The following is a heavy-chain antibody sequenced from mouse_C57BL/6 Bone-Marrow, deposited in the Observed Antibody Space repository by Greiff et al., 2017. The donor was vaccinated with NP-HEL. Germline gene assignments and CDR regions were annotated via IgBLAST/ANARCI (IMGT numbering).Heavy chain of an antibody. CDR1: GYTFTSYG. CDR3: ATIFDY. Sequence: VKLVESGAELARPGASVKLSCKASGYTFTSYGISWVKQRTGQGLEWIGEIYPRSGNTYYNEKFKGKATLTADKSSSTAYMELRSLTSEDSAVYFCATIFDYWGQGTTLTVSS. V-gene: IGHV1-81*01. CDR2: IYPRSGNT. J-gene: IGHJ2*01.